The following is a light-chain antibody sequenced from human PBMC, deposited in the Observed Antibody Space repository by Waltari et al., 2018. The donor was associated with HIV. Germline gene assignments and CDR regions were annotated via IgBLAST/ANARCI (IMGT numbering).Light chain of an antibody. CDR3: QQYYSTPDT. V-gene: IGKV4-1*01. Sequence: DIVLTQSPDSLAVSLSERATIHCKSSQNVLKTSNNKNYVAWYQQKPGQAPKLLIYWASTRESGVPDRFSGSGSGTDFTLTISSLQAEDVAVYYCQQYYSTPDTFGQGTKLEMK. CDR2: WAS. CDR1: QNVLKTSNNKNY. J-gene: IGKJ2*01.